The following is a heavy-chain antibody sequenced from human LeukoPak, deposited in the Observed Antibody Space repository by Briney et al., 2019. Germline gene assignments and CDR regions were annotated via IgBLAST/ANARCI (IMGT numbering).Heavy chain of an antibody. J-gene: IGHJ4*02. CDR3: GNTYYYDSSRKNIDY. CDR2: INPSGGST. V-gene: IGHV1-46*01. D-gene: IGHD3-22*01. Sequence: ASVKVSCKASGYTFTSYYMHWVRQAPGQGLEWMGIINPSGGSTSYAQKFQGRVTMTRDTSTSTAYMELSSLRSEDTAMYYCGNTYYYDSSRKNIDYWGQGTLVTVSS. CDR1: GYTFTSYY.